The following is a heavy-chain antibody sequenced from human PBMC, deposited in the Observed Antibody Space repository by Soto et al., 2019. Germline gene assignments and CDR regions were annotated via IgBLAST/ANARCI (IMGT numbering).Heavy chain of an antibody. D-gene: IGHD3-10*01. V-gene: IGHV4-59*08. CDR2: IFFSGGT. CDR1: GGSISSYY. Sequence: SETLSLTCTVSGGSISSYYWSWIRQPPGKGLEWIGYIFFSGGTNYNPSLKSRVTISVDTSKNQFSLKLSSVTAADTAVYHCARHLAYYYGSGSFAVYYYGMDVWGQGTTVTVSS. CDR3: ARHLAYYYGSGSFAVYYYGMDV. J-gene: IGHJ6*02.